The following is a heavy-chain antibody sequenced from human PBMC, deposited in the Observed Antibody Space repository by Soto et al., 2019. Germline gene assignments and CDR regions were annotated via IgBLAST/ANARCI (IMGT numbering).Heavy chain of an antibody. CDR3: AREDDGGDRDYYGLDV. Sequence: QVQLQQSGPGLVKPSQTLFLTCTVSGGSISSDNYHWTWIRQSPGKGLEWIGYIYYSGSIFYNPSFKSRVTISVDTSKNQFSLQLSSVTAADTAVYFCAREDDGGDRDYYGLDVWGQGTTVTVSS. CDR2: IYYSGSI. D-gene: IGHD2-21*02. CDR1: GGSISSDNYH. J-gene: IGHJ6*02. V-gene: IGHV4-30-4*08.